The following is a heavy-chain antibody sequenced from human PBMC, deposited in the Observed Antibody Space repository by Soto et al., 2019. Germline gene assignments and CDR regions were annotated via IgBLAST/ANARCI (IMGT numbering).Heavy chain of an antibody. J-gene: IGHJ6*02. CDR1: GFTFSSYA. CDR3: ARDSGNIVVVVAATGSLDV. V-gene: IGHV3-30-3*01. Sequence: GGSLRLSCAASGFTFSSYAMHWVRQAPGKGLEWVAVISYDGSNKYYADSVKGRFTISRDNSKNTLYLQMNSLRAEDTAVYYCARDSGNIVVVVAATGSLDVWGQGTPVTVYS. D-gene: IGHD2-15*01. CDR2: ISYDGSNK.